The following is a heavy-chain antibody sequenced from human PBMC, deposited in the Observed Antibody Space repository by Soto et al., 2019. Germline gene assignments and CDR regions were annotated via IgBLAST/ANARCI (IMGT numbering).Heavy chain of an antibody. J-gene: IGHJ3*02. CDR1: GYTFTSYG. CDR3: ALPMRAYCGGDCYFNAFDI. V-gene: IGHV1-18*01. Sequence: QVQLVQSGAEVKKPGASVKVSCKASGYTFTSYGISWVRQAPGQGLEWMGWISAYNGNTNHAQKLQGRVTMTTDTSTSTAYMELRGLRSDDTAVYYCALPMRAYCGGDCYFNAFDIWGQGTMVTVSS. D-gene: IGHD2-21*02. CDR2: ISAYNGNT.